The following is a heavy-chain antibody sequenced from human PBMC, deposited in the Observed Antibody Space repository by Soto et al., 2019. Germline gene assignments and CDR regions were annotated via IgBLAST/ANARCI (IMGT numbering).Heavy chain of an antibody. J-gene: IGHJ6*02. CDR3: TRNSLTGYYNYYYSMDV. CDR1: GYSFSGYW. CDR2: IYPDDSDT. D-gene: IGHD3-9*01. Sequence: VESLKISCKSSGYSFSGYWISWVLLMPVKGLEWMGSIYPDDSDTKYSPSFQGQVTISADKSISAAYLQWSSLKASDTAIYYCTRNSLTGYYNYYYSMDVWGQGTTVTVSS. V-gene: IGHV5-51*01.